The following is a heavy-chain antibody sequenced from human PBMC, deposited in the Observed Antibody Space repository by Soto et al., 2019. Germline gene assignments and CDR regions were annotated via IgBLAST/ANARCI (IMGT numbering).Heavy chain of an antibody. V-gene: IGHV3-48*03. CDR2: ISSSGSTI. Sequence: PGGSLRLSCAASGFTFSSYEMNWVRHAPGKGLEWVSYISSSGSTIYYADSVKGRFTISRDNAKNSLYLQMNGLRAEATAVYYFARVRIVVVTSSTEDYYGMDVRGQETTGTVAS. CDR3: ARVRIVVVTSSTEDYYGMDV. CDR1: GFTFSSYE. J-gene: IGHJ6*02. D-gene: IGHD2-21*02.